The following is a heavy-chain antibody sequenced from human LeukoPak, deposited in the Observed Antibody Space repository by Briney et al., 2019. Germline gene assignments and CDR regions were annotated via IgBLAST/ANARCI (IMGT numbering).Heavy chain of an antibody. D-gene: IGHD6-13*01. CDR3: ARDLYSSTWFSPPGSEYLQY. J-gene: IGHJ1*01. Sequence: GRSLKLSCAASGFTFSSYVMHWVRQAPGKGLERVAVVSYEGSSKFYTDSVKGRFTISRDNSKNTLYLQMNSLRGEDTAVYYCARDLYSSTWFSPPGSEYLQYWGQGTLVTVSS. CDR2: VSYEGSSK. CDR1: GFTFSSYV. V-gene: IGHV3-30-3*01.